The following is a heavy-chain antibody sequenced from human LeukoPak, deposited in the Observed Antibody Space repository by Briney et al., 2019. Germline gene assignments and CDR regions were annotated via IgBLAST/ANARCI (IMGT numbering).Heavy chain of an antibody. V-gene: IGHV4-4*09. J-gene: IGHJ4*02. CDR2: IYTSGST. CDR1: GGSISSYY. Sequence: PSETLSLTCTVSGGSISSYYWSWIRQPPGKGLEWIGYIYTSGSTNYNPSLKSRVTISVDTSKNQFSLKLSSVTAADTAVYYCARGLVNSPFDYWGQGTLVTVSS. D-gene: IGHD2-21*01. CDR3: ARGLVNSPFDY.